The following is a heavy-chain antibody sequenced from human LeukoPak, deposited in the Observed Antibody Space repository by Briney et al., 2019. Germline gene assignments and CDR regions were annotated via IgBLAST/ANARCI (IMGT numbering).Heavy chain of an antibody. CDR1: GFTFSSYS. V-gene: IGHV3-21*01. CDR3: VLLVVGTVRVG. D-gene: IGHD2-15*01. J-gene: IGHJ4*02. CDR2: ISSSSSYI. Sequence: PGGSLRLSCAASGFTFSSYSMNWVRQAPGKGPEWVSSISSSSSYIYYADSVKGRFTISRDNAKNSLYLQMNSLRAEDTAVYYCVLLVVGTVRVGWGQGTLVTVSS.